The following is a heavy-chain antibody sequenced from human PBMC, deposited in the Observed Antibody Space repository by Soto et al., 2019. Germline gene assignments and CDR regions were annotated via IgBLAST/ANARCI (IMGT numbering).Heavy chain of an antibody. J-gene: IGHJ6*02. D-gene: IGHD3-3*01. V-gene: IGHV5-10-1*01. CDR2: IDPSDSYT. CDR3: ARHITIFGVNYYGMDV. Sequence: PGESLKISCKGSGYTFTDYWIGWVRQLPGKGLEWMGRIDPSDSYTNYSPSFQGHVTISADKSISTAYLQWSSLKASDTAMYYCARHITIFGVNYYGMDVWGQGTTVTVSS. CDR1: GYTFTDYW.